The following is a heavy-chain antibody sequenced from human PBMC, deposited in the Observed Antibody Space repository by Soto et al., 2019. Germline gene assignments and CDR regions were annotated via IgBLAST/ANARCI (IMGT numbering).Heavy chain of an antibody. CDR1: GGTFSSYA. D-gene: IGHD6-6*01. CDR2: IIPIFGTA. J-gene: IGHJ6*02. Sequence: SVKVSCKASGGTFSSYAISWVRQAPGQGLEWMGGIIPIFGTANYAQKVQGRVTITADESTSTDYMELRSLRSEDAAVYYCARGLLTARTNYYYSSSDMDFWGQGTTVTVSS. V-gene: IGHV1-69*13. CDR3: ARGLLTARTNYYYSSSDMDF.